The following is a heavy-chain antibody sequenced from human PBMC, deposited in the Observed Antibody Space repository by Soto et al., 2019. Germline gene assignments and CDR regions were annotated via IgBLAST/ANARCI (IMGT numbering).Heavy chain of an antibody. Sequence: EDQLVESGGGLVKPGGSLRLSCAASGFSFDTYNMNWVRQAPGKGLEWVSSISSGRPDIFYADSVRGRVTISRDDAKKSLFLQMNSLRAEDTAVYYCARDHLGIAAGDFDLWGQGALVTVSS. CDR2: ISSGRPDI. J-gene: IGHJ4*02. D-gene: IGHD6-19*01. CDR1: GFSFDTYN. CDR3: ARDHLGIAAGDFDL. V-gene: IGHV3-21*02.